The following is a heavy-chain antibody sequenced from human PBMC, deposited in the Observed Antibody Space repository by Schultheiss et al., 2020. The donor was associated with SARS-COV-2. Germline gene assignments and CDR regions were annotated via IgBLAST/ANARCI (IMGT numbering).Heavy chain of an antibody. D-gene: IGHD6-19*01. CDR3: ARYSGGPNWFDP. CDR1: IGSVSDFY. CDR2: INHSGST. J-gene: IGHJ5*02. Sequence: SETLSLTCTVSIGSVSDFYWSWIRQSAGQGLEWIGEINHSGSTNYNPSLKSRVTISVDTSKNQFSLKLSSVTAADTAVYYCARYSGGPNWFDPWGQGTLVTVSS. V-gene: IGHV4-34*01.